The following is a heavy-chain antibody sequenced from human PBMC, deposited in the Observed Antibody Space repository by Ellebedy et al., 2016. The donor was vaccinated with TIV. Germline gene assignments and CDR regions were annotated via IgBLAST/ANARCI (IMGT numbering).Heavy chain of an antibody. CDR1: GFTFNTYW. CDR3: ARVYRSSSGYGMDV. J-gene: IGHJ6*02. V-gene: IGHV3-7*03. D-gene: IGHD6-6*01. CDR2: IKQDGSDY. Sequence: PGGSLRLSCAASGFTFNTYWMTRVRQAPGKGLEWVANIKQDGSDYHYVDSVKGRFTISRDNAQNSLYLQMNSLRVEDTAVYYCARVYRSSSGYGMDVWGQGTTVTVSS.